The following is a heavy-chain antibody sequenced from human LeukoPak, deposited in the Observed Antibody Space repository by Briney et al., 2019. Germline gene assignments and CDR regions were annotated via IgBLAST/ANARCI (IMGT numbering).Heavy chain of an antibody. CDR2: IYYSGST. J-gene: IGHJ4*02. V-gene: IGHV4-31*03. CDR3: ARQKWELPPKFDY. CDR1: GGSISSGGYY. Sequence: SETLSLTCTVSGGSISSGGYYWSWIRQHPGKGLEWIGYIYYSGSTYYNPSLKSRVTISVDTSKNQFSLKLSSVTAADTAVYYCARQKWELPPKFDYWGQGTLVTVSS. D-gene: IGHD1-26*01.